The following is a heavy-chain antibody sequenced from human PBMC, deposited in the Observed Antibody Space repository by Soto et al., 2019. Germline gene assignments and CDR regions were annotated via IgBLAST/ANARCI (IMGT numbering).Heavy chain of an antibody. CDR1: GGSISSSSYY. CDR3: ARQDIVLVPAARSTDYYYYGMDV. Sequence: QLQLQESGPGLVKPSETLSLTCTVSGGSISSSSYYWGWIRQPPGKGLEWIGSIYYSGSTYYNPSLKSRVTISVDTSKNQFSLKLSSVTAADTAVYYCARQDIVLVPAARSTDYYYYGMDVWGQGTTVTVSS. J-gene: IGHJ6*02. V-gene: IGHV4-39*01. CDR2: IYYSGST. D-gene: IGHD2-2*01.